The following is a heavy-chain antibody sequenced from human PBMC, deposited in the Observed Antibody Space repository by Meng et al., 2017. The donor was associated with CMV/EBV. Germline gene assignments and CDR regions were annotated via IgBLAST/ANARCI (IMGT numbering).Heavy chain of an antibody. CDR1: GFTFSSYG. Sequence: GGSLRLSCAASGFTFSSYGMHWVRQAPGKGLEWVSSISSSSSYIYYADSVKGRFTISRDNAKNSLFLQMNSLRAENTAVYYCARECGQDWFDPWGQGTLVTVSS. CDR2: ISSSSSYI. J-gene: IGHJ5*02. V-gene: IGHV3-21*01. CDR3: ARECGQDWFDP.